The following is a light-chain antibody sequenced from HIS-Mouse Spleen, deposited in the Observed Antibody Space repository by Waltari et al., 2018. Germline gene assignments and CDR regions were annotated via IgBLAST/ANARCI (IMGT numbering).Light chain of an antibody. V-gene: IGLV2-8*01. CDR1: SRDVGGYNY. CDR3: SSYAGSNNLGV. CDR2: EVS. Sequence: QSALTQPPSASGSPGQSVTIPCTGTSRDVGGYNYVSWYQQHPGKAPKLMIYEVSKRPSGVPDRFSGSKSGNTASLTVSGLQAEDEADYYCSSYAGSNNLGVFGTGTKVTVL. J-gene: IGLJ1*01.